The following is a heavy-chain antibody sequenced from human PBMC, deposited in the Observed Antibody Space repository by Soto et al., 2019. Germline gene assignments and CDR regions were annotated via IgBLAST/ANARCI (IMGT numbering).Heavy chain of an antibody. D-gene: IGHD3-10*01. CDR2: ISSSSSYI. Sequence: GGSLRLSCAASGFTFSSYSMNWVRQAPGKGLEWVSSISSSSSYIYYADSVKGRFTISRDNAKNSLYLQMNSLRAEDTAVYYCARELSGVRGVKNGMDAWGQGTTVTVSS. V-gene: IGHV3-21*01. J-gene: IGHJ6*02. CDR1: GFTFSSYS. CDR3: ARELSGVRGVKNGMDA.